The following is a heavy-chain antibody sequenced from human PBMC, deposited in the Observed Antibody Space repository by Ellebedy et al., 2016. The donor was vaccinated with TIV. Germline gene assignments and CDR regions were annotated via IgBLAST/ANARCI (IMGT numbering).Heavy chain of an antibody. D-gene: IGHD6-19*01. CDR3: ARDLKWLVFDY. V-gene: IGHV3-30*04. J-gene: IGHJ4*02. CDR1: GFTFSSYV. Sequence: GESLKISCAASGFTFSSYVMHWVRQAPGKGLEWVAVISFDGSNKHYADSVKGRFTISRDIANNTLYLQMHSLRAEDTAVYYCARDLKWLVFDYWGQGALVTVSS. CDR2: ISFDGSNK.